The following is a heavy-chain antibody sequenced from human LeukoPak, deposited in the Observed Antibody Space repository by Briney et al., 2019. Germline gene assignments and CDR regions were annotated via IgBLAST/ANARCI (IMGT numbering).Heavy chain of an antibody. CDR2: ISSRGSYT. Sequence: GGSLRLSCAASGFTFSDYYMIWIRQAPGKGLEWVSYISSRGSYTNYADSVKGRVTISRDNAKNSLYLQMNSLRAEDTAVYYCARDRAGGSGSYSDYWGQGTLVTVSS. CDR1: GFTFSDYY. CDR3: ARDRAGGSGSYSDY. V-gene: IGHV3-11*06. J-gene: IGHJ4*02. D-gene: IGHD1-26*01.